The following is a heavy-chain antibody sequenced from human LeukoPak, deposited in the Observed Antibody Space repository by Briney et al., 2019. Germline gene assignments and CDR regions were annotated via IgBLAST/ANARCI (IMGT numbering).Heavy chain of an antibody. CDR2: IYYSGST. V-gene: IGHV4-30-4*08. Sequence: SETLSLTCTVAGGSISGYYYNWIRQPPGKGLEWIGYIYYSGSTYYNPSLKSRVTISVDTSKNQFSLKLSSVTAADTAVYYCARGNYYGSGRQIYFDYWGQGTLVTVSS. CDR3: ARGNYYGSGRQIYFDY. D-gene: IGHD3-10*01. CDR1: GGSISGYY. J-gene: IGHJ4*02.